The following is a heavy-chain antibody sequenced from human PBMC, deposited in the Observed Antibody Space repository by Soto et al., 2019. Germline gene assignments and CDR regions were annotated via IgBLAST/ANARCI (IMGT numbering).Heavy chain of an antibody. J-gene: IGHJ5*02. D-gene: IGHD4-17*01. CDR1: GYTFTSYY. V-gene: IGHV1-46*01. Sequence: QVQLVQSGAEVKKPGASVKVSCKASGYTFTSYYMHWVRQAPGQGLEWMGIINPSGGSTSYAQKFQGRVTMTRDTSTSTVYMELSSLRSEDTAVYYCARGPTTVVTPARGWFDPWGQGTLVTVSS. CDR3: ARGPTTVVTPARGWFDP. CDR2: INPSGGST.